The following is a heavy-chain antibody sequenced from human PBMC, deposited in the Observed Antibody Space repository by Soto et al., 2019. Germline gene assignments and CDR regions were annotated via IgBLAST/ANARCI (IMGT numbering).Heavy chain of an antibody. CDR3: ARDWGGEGTFAY. Sequence: EVQLVESGGGLVKPGGSLRLSCAASGFTLSSYSMNWVRQAPGKGLEWVSSISSSSSYIYYADSVKGRFTISRDNAKNSLYLQMNSLRAEDTAVYYCARDWGGEGTFAYWGQGNLVTGSS. D-gene: IGHD3-16*01. CDR1: GFTLSSYS. CDR2: ISSSSSYI. V-gene: IGHV3-21*01. J-gene: IGHJ4*02.